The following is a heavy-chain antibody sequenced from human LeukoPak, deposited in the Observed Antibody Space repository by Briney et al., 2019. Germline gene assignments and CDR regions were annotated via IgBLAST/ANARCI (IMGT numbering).Heavy chain of an antibody. Sequence: GGSLRLSCAASGFTFSSYAMHWVRQAPGKGLEWVASISYDGSNKYYADSVKGRFTISRDNSKNTLYLQMDSLRAEDTAVYYCARDRIATPGTAYYYYYGMDVWGRGTTVTVSS. D-gene: IGHD6-13*01. CDR2: ISYDGSNK. J-gene: IGHJ6*02. CDR3: ARDRIATPGTAYYYYYGMDV. V-gene: IGHV3-30-3*01. CDR1: GFTFSSYA.